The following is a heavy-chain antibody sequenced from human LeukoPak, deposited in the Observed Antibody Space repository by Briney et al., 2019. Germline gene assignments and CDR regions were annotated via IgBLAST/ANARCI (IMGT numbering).Heavy chain of an antibody. D-gene: IGHD3-16*01. CDR2: ISGYNGNT. J-gene: IGHJ4*02. CDR1: GYSFTSHG. CDR3: ARGGGTTGMDY. V-gene: IGHV1-18*01. Sequence: ASVKVSCKTSGYSFTSHGISWVRQAPGQGLEWMGWISGYNGNTNYAQKFQGRVTMTTDASTRTAHMEVRGLRSDDTAVYYCARGGGTTGMDYWGQGTLVTVSS.